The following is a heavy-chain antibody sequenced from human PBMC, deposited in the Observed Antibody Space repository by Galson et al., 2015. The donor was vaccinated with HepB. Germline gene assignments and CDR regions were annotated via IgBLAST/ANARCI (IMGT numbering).Heavy chain of an antibody. CDR1: GFTFNKYW. CDR3: ARDRALITLGAFDY. V-gene: IGHV3-7*01. Sequence: SLRLSCAASGFTFNKYWMSWVRQAPGKGLEWVANINHAGSEKHYVDSVKGRFTISRDNAKNPLYLQIKSLRAEDTALYYCARDRALITLGAFDYWGQGTLVTVSS. J-gene: IGHJ4*02. CDR2: INHAGSEK. D-gene: IGHD3-16*01.